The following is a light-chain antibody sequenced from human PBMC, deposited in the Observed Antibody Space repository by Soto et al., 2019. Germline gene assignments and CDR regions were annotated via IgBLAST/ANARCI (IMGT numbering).Light chain of an antibody. CDR2: GAS. V-gene: IGKV3-20*01. CDR3: QQYSRSPRT. CDR1: QSITNNY. Sequence: IVLTQSPGTLSLSPWERATLSCRASQSITNNYLAWYQQKPGRAHRLLIYGASSRATGIPDRFSGSGSGTDFTLTISRLEPEDFAVYYCQQYSRSPRTFGRGTKVDIK. J-gene: IGKJ4*02.